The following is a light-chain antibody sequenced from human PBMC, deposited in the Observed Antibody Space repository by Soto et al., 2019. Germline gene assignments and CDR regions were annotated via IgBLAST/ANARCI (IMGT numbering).Light chain of an antibody. Sequence: DIVLTQSPDSLALSLGERATINCQSSQSLLYTSNDKKYLAWYQQKPGQPPKLLIYWASYRESGVPDRFSGSGSETDFTLTISRLEPEDFAVYYCQQYGSSGTFGQGTKVDIK. CDR2: WAS. CDR3: QQYGSSGT. V-gene: IGKV4-1*01. J-gene: IGKJ1*01. CDR1: QSLLYTSNDKKY.